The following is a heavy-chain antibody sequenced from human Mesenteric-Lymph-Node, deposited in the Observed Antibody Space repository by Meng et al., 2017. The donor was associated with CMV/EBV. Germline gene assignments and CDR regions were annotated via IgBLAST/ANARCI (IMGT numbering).Heavy chain of an antibody. CDR1: GFSIAFYE. D-gene: IGHD3-16*01. Sequence: GGSLRLSCEASGFSIAFYEMTWVRLAPGKGLEGVSHMSSTGNSIYYGDSVKGRFTFSRDTAKNSLYLQMNSLRAEDTAVYFCARANSNHDEGEYYFDYWGQGTLVTVSS. V-gene: IGHV3-48*01. J-gene: IGHJ4*02. CDR2: MSSTGNSI. CDR3: ARANSNHDEGEYYFDY.